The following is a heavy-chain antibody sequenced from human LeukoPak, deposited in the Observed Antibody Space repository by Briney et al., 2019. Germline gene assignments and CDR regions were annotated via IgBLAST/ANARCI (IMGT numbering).Heavy chain of an antibody. J-gene: IGHJ6*02. D-gene: IGHD3-3*01. V-gene: IGHV3-21*01. CDR3: ARGDVYYDFWSGYRPIYYYGMDV. CDR2: ISSSSSYI. Sequence: GGSLRLSCAASGFTFSSYAMSWVRQAPGKGLEWVSSISSSSSYIYYADSVKGRFTISRDNAKNSLYLQMNSLRAEDTAVYYCARGDVYYDFWSGYRPIYYYGMDVWGQGTTVTVSS. CDR1: GFTFSSYA.